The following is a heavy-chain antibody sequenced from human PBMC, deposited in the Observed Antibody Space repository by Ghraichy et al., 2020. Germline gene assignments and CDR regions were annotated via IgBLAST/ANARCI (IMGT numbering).Heavy chain of an antibody. V-gene: IGHV4-31*03. CDR3: ASVVGFTAFGGLDY. J-gene: IGHJ4*02. Sequence: SETLSLTCSVSGGSINSIKYYWGWIRQHPGRGLEWIGFIYYSGSTYYNPSLKSRATISVDTTNSQFSLTLNSVTAADTAVYFCASVVGFTAFGGLDYWGQGILVTVSS. D-gene: IGHD2/OR15-2a*01. CDR2: IYYSGST. CDR1: GGSINSIKYY.